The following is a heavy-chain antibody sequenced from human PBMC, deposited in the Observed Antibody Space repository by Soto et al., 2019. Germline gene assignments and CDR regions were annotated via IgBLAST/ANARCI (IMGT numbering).Heavy chain of an antibody. CDR3: ASSGALGGNTRADC. J-gene: IGHJ4*02. Sequence: QVQLQESGPGLVKPSGTLSLTCSVSGGSISSTNWWHWVRQAPGKGLEWIGEIYHRGSINYNPSLKSRVTISVDKSRNQFSLKLTSVIAADTAVYYCASSGALGGNTRADCWGQGTPVTVSS. CDR2: IYHRGSI. D-gene: IGHD1-26*01. CDR1: GGSISSTNW. V-gene: IGHV4-4*02.